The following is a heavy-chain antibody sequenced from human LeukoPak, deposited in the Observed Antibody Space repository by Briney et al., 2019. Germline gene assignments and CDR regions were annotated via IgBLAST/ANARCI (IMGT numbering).Heavy chain of an antibody. J-gene: IGHJ5*02. CDR2: ISGSGGST. V-gene: IGHV3-23*01. CDR1: GFTFSSYA. CDR3: AKGSIAAAGTGWFDP. D-gene: IGHD6-13*01. Sequence: GGSLRLSCAASGFTFSSYAMSWVRQAPGKGLEWVSAISGSGGSTYYADSVKGRFTISRDNSKNTLYLQMNSLRAEDTAVYYCAKGSIAAAGTGWFDPWGQGTLVTVTS.